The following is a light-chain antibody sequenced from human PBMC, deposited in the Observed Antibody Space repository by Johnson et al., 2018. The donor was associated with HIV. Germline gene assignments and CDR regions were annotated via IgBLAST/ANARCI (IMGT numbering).Light chain of an antibody. V-gene: IGLV1-51*01. CDR3: GTWDTRLSGGHV. CDR1: SSKIGNKY. CDR2: DNN. J-gene: IGLJ1*01. Sequence: QSVLTQPPSVSAAPGQKVTISCSGSSSKIGNKYVSWYQQLPGTAPKVLIYDNNKRPSGIPDRISGSKSGTSATLGITGLQTGDEADYYCGTWDTRLSGGHVFGPGTKVTVL.